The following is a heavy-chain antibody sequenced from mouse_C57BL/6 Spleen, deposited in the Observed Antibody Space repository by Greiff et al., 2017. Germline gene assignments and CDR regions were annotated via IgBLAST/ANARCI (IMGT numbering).Heavy chain of an antibody. Sequence: QVQLQQPGAELVRPGSSVKLSCKASGYTFTSYWMDWVKQRPGQGLEWIGNIYPSDSETPYNQKFKDKATLTVDKASSTAYMQLSSLTSEDSAVYYCASLYCKYEGAMDYWGQGTSVTVAS. V-gene: IGHV1-61*01. D-gene: IGHD2-14*01. CDR3: ASLYCKYEGAMDY. CDR2: IYPSDSET. CDR1: GYTFTSYW. J-gene: IGHJ4*01.